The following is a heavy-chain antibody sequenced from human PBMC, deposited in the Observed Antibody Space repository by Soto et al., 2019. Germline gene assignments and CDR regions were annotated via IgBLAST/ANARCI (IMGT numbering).Heavy chain of an antibody. CDR2: LYPGNSDT. D-gene: IGHD3-10*01. CDR1: GYSFSLNW. V-gene: IGHV5-51*01. J-gene: IGHJ2*01. Sequence: PGESLKISCKGSGYSFSLNWIVWVRQMPGKGLEWMGILYPGNSDTRYSPSFQGQVTISADKSIDTAYLQWSSLKASDTAIYYCARRTTYGNYYYFDIWGRGTLVTVSS. CDR3: ARRTTYGNYYYFDI.